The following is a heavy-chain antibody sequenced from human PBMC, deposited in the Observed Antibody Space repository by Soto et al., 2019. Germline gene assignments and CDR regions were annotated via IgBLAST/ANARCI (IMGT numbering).Heavy chain of an antibody. CDR1: GFTFTSYW. V-gene: IGHV3-7*04. Sequence: PGGSLRLSCAASGFTFTSYWMSWVRQAPGKGLEWVANIKQEENEKYYVDSVKGRYTISRYNVKISLYLQMNSLRSEDTAVYYCARDYYDSSGYYPRFDYWGQGT. CDR2: IKQEENEK. D-gene: IGHD3-22*01. J-gene: IGHJ4*02. CDR3: ARDYYDSSGYYPRFDY.